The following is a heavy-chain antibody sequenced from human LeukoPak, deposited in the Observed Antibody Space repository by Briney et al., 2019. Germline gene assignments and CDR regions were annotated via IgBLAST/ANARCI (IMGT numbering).Heavy chain of an antibody. D-gene: IGHD6-19*01. CDR1: GGSISSYY. CDR3: ARGDRSGWYNWFDP. V-gene: IGHV4-4*07. CDR2: IYTSGST. J-gene: IGHJ5*02. Sequence: PSETLSLTCTVSGGSISSYYWSWIRQPTGKGLEWIGRIYTSGSTNYNASLKSRVSMSVDTSKNQFSLKLSSVTAADTAVYYCARGDRSGWYNWFDPCGQGNLVIVS.